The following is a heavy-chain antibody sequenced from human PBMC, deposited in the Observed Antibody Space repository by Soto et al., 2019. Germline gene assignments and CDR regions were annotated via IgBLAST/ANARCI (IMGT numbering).Heavy chain of an antibody. J-gene: IGHJ6*02. Sequence: QVQLVESGRGVVQPGRSLRLSCAASGFTFSSYGMHWVRQAPGKGLEWVAVISYDGSNKYYADSVKGRFTISRDNSKNTLYLQMNSLRAEDTAVYYCAKDRGYSYGYGSSGLMDVWGQGTTVTVSS. CDR2: ISYDGSNK. V-gene: IGHV3-30*18. CDR3: AKDRGYSYGYGSSGLMDV. D-gene: IGHD5-18*01. CDR1: GFTFSSYG.